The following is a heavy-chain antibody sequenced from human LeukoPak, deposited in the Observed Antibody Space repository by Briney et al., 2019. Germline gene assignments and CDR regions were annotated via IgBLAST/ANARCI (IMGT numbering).Heavy chain of an antibody. J-gene: IGHJ5*02. CDR1: GYTFTGYY. V-gene: IGHV1-2*02. CDR3: ARGRRARSSSSQNWFDP. CDR2: INPNSGGT. D-gene: IGHD6-13*01. Sequence: ASVKVSCKASGYTFTGYYMHWVRQAPGQGLEWMGWINPNSGGTNYAQKFQGRVTVTRDTSISTAYMELSSLRSEDTAVYYCARGRRARSSSSQNWFDPWGQGTLVTVSS.